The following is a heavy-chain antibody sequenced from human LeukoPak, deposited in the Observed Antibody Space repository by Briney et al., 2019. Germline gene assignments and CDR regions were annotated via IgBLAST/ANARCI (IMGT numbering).Heavy chain of an antibody. J-gene: IGHJ4*02. CDR1: GFTFSSYW. Sequence: GGSLRLSCAASGFTFSSYWMHWARQAPGKGLVWVSRINSDGSSTSYADSVKGRFTISRDNAKNTLYLQMNSLRAEDTAVYYCAREYYDSSGYYPFDYWGQGTLVTVSS. D-gene: IGHD3-22*01. V-gene: IGHV3-74*01. CDR3: AREYYDSSGYYPFDY. CDR2: INSDGSST.